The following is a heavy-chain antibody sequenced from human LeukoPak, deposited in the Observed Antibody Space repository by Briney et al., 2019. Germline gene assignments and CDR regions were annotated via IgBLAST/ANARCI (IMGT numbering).Heavy chain of an antibody. D-gene: IGHD3-10*01. CDR2: INHSGIT. J-gene: IGHJ6*03. CDR1: GGSFSGYY. V-gene: IGHV4-34*01. CDR3: ARELRWFRETYYMDV. Sequence: SETLSLTCAVYGGSFSGYYWSWIRQPPGKGREWIGEINHSGITNYNPSLRSPVTISLDTSKNQFTLKLSPVTAADTAVYYCARELRWFRETYYMDVWGKGTTVTVSS.